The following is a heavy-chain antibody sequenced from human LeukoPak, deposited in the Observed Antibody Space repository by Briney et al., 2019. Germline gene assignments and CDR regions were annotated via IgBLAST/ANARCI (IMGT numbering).Heavy chain of an antibody. CDR1: GASISSYY. CDR3: ARENPSGYYNRPIDY. Sequence: SETLSLICTVSGASISSYYWSWIWQPPGKGLEWIGDIYYSGSIKYNPSLKSRVTMSVDTSKNQFSLKLSSVTAADTAIYYCARENPSGYYNRPIDYWGQGTLVTVSS. CDR2: IYYSGSI. D-gene: IGHD3-22*01. J-gene: IGHJ4*02. V-gene: IGHV4-59*01.